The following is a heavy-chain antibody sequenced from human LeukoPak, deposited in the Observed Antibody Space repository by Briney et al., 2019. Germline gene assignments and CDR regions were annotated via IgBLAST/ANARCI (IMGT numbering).Heavy chain of an antibody. CDR2: IYYSGST. J-gene: IGHJ4*02. CDR3: ASWSLMRYGYLQ. V-gene: IGHV4-59*01. Sequence: PSETLSLTCAVYGGSFSGYYWSWIRQPPGKGLEWIGYIYYSGSTNYNPSLKSRVTISVDTSKNQFSLKLSSVTAADTAVYYCASWSLMRYGYLQWGQGTLVTVSS. D-gene: IGHD5-18*01. CDR1: GGSFSGYY.